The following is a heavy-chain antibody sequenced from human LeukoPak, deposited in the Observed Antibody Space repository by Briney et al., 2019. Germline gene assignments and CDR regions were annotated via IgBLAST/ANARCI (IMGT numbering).Heavy chain of an antibody. CDR3: VRDGDDYNFDY. J-gene: IGHJ4*02. CDR2: VKGDGSIT. V-gene: IGHV3-74*01. CDR1: GFTFRNYW. D-gene: IGHD5-24*01. Sequence: GGSLRLSCVASGFTFRNYWMHWVRHAPGKGLVWVSRVKGDGSITYYADSVKGRFTISRDNAKNTLYLQMYSLRAEDTAAYYCVRDGDDYNFDYWGQGSLVTVSS.